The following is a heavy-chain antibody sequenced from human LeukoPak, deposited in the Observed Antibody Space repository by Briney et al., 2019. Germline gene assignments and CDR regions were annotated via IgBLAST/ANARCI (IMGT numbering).Heavy chain of an antibody. CDR3: ARAPTYYYDSSGYLFDH. J-gene: IGHJ4*02. D-gene: IGHD3-22*01. CDR2: IYYSGST. CDR1: GGSISSYY. Sequence: PSETLSLTRTVSGGSISSYYWSWIRQPPGKGLEWIGYIYYSGSTNYNPSLKSRVTISVDTSKNQFSLKLSSVTAADTAVYYCARAPTYYYDSSGYLFDHWGQGTLVTVSS. V-gene: IGHV4-59*01.